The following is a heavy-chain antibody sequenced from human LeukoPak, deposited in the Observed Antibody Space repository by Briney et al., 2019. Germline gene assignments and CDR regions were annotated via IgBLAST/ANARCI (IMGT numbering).Heavy chain of an antibody. Sequence: GASVKVSCKTSGYSFTSYNLHWVRQAPGQRLEWMGIIKPSGDNTNNAQKFQGRVTMTRDMSTSTVYMELSSLRSEDTAVYYCARVSGWYLEYWGQGTLVTVSS. CDR3: ARVSGWYLEY. J-gene: IGHJ4*02. CDR2: IKPSGDNT. CDR1: GYSFTSYN. V-gene: IGHV1-46*01. D-gene: IGHD6-19*01.